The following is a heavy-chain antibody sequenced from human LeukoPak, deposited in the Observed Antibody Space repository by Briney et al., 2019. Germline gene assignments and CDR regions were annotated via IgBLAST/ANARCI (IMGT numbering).Heavy chain of an antibody. Sequence: SETLSLTCAVSDDSFSSHYWTWIRQPPGKGLEWIGYISYIGSSNYNPSLKSRVTISIDTSKNQFSLKLSSVTAADTAVYYCARDLVAVTKGFDIWGQGTMVSVSS. CDR3: ARDLVAVTKGFDI. CDR2: ISYIGSS. CDR1: DDSFSSHY. V-gene: IGHV4-59*11. J-gene: IGHJ3*02. D-gene: IGHD4-17*01.